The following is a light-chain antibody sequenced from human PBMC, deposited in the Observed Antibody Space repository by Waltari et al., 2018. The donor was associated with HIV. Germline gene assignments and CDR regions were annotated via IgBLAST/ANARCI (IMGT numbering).Light chain of an antibody. CDR2: DVH. J-gene: IGLJ1*01. V-gene: IGLV2-14*03. Sequence: QSSLSQPASVSASPGQSVALSCPGSASDIGRYTYVSWYQQHPYAAPALILFDVHRRPSGISDRFAGSKSGTTSSLTISTVRTDDEADYYCASYTVNSTGVFGTGTKLSVL. CDR1: ASDIGRYTY. CDR3: ASYTVNSTGV.